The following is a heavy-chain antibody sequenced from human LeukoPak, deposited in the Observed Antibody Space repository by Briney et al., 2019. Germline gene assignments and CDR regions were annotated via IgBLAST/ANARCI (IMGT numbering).Heavy chain of an antibody. V-gene: IGHV1-18*01. D-gene: IGHD6-6*01. J-gene: IGHJ4*02. Sequence: ASVKVSCKASGYTLTSYGISRVQQAPGQGLEWMGWISAYNGNTNYAQKLQGRVTMTTDTSTSTAYMELRSLRSDDTAVYYCAREYSSSSMGDYWGQGTLVTVSS. CDR3: AREYSSSSMGDY. CDR1: GYTLTSYG. CDR2: ISAYNGNT.